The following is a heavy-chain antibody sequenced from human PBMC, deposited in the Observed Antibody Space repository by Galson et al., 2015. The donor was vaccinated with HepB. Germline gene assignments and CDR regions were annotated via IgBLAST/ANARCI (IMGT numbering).Heavy chain of an antibody. D-gene: IGHD4-17*01. CDR3: AVGDYDFDY. V-gene: IGHV3-48*01. CDR2: ISSSSSTI. Sequence: SLRLSCAASGFTFSSYSMNWVRQAPGKGLEWVSYISSSSSTIYYADSVKGRFTISRDNAKNSLYLQMNSLRAEDTAVYYCAVGDYDFDYWGQGTLVTVSS. J-gene: IGHJ4*02. CDR1: GFTFSSYS.